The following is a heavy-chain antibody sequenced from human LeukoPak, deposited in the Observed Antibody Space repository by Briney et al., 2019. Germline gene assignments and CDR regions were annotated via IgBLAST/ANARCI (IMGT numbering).Heavy chain of an antibody. D-gene: IGHD4-17*01. CDR2: IWSDGGNK. CDR3: AKDQGVLVFGDYSPTFDY. V-gene: IGHV3-33*06. CDR1: GFTFSDYG. J-gene: IGHJ4*02. Sequence: PGGSLRLSCAASGFTFSDYGMHWVRQAPGKGLEWVAVIWSDGGNKYNVDSVKGRFTISRDNSKNTLYLQMNSLRAEDTAIYYCAKDQGVLVFGDYSPTFDYWGLGGLAPVSS.